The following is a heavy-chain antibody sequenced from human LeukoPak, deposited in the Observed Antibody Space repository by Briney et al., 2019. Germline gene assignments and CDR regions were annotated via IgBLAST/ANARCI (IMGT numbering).Heavy chain of an antibody. CDR1: GFTFITYA. CDR2: ISGSGGST. Sequence: PGGSLRLHCASSGFTFITYAMSWVRLAPGKGLEWVSGISGSGGSTYYADSVKGRFTSSRDNSNNTLYVQMNSLRVEDTAVYYCAKSGGLSGSGRLAMDVWGQGTTVTVSS. J-gene: IGHJ6*02. V-gene: IGHV3-23*01. CDR3: AKSGGLSGSGRLAMDV. D-gene: IGHD3-10*01.